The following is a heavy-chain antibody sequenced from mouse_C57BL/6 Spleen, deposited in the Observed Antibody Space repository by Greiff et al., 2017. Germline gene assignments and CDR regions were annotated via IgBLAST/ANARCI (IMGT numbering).Heavy chain of an antibody. V-gene: IGHV5-17*01. CDR3: ARFNWDEFAY. CDR2: ISSGSSTI. J-gene: IGHJ3*01. CDR1: GFTFSDYG. Sequence: DVQLVESGGGLVKPGGSLKLSCAASGFTFSDYGMHWVRQAPEKGLEWVAYISSGSSTIYYADTVKGRFTISRDNAKNTLFLQMTSLRSEDTAMYYCARFNWDEFAYWGQGTLVTVSA. D-gene: IGHD4-1*01.